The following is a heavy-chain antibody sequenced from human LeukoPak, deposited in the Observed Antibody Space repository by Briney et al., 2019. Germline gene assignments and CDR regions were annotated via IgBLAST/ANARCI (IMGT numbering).Heavy chain of an antibody. CDR2: INHSGST. CDR1: GGSFSGYY. Sequence: SETLSLTCAVYGGSFSGYYWRWIRQPPGKGLEWIGEINHSGSTNYNPSLKSRVTISVDTSKNQFSLKLSSVTAADTAVYYCARTMVRGVINSFDPWGQGTLVTVSS. V-gene: IGHV4-34*01. CDR3: ARTMVRGVINSFDP. D-gene: IGHD3-10*01. J-gene: IGHJ5*02.